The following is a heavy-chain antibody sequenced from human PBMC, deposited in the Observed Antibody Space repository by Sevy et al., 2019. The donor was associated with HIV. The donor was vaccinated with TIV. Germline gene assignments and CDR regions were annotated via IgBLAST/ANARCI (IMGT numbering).Heavy chain of an antibody. CDR3: ARDQSYYDFWSAIGGMDV. J-gene: IGHJ6*02. CDR2: INPNSGGT. D-gene: IGHD3-3*01. V-gene: IGHV1-2*02. Sequence: ASVKVSCKASGYTFTGYYMHWGRQAPGQGLEWMGWINPNSGGTNYAQKFQGRVTMTRDTSISTAYMELSRLRSDDTAVYYCARDQSYYDFWSAIGGMDVWGQGTTVTVSS. CDR1: GYTFTGYY.